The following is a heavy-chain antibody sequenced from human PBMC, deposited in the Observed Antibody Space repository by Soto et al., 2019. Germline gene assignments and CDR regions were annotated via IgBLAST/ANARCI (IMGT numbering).Heavy chain of an antibody. CDR3: ARDRPFYGSGTYLGPYGMDG. J-gene: IGHJ6*02. V-gene: IGHV1-2*02. D-gene: IGHD3-10*01. CDR2: VNPYNMDT. Sequence: QVHLVQSGAEVRKPGASVEVSCKTSGYTFTGYYIHWVRQAPGQGFEWVGWVNPYNMDTNYAQRFQGRVTMTGDTATSTAYVTMSSLRPDDTAVYYCARDRPFYGSGTYLGPYGMDGWGQGTSVTVYS. CDR1: GYTFTGYY.